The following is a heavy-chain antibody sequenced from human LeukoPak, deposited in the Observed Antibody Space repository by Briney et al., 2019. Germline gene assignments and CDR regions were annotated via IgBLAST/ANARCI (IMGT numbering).Heavy chain of an antibody. J-gene: IGHJ5*02. V-gene: IGHV1-2*04. Sequence: ASVKVSCKASGYTFTGYYMHWVRQAPGQGLEWMGWINPNSGGTNYAQKFQGWVTMTRDTSISTAYMELSRLRSDDTAVYYCARGRVNYDILTPWGQGTLVTVSS. CDR2: INPNSGGT. CDR1: GYTFTGYY. D-gene: IGHD3-9*01. CDR3: ARGRVNYDILTP.